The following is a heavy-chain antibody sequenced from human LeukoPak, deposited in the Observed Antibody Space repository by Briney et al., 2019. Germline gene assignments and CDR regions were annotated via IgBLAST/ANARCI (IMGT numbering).Heavy chain of an antibody. J-gene: IGHJ6*03. Sequence: SVKVSCKASGGTSSSYAISWVRQAPGQGLEWMGGIIPIFGTANYAQKFQGRVTITADESTSTAYMELSSLRSEDTAVYYCARSPAVRVWYYYMDVWGKGTTVTVFS. CDR3: ARSPAVRVWYYYMDV. CDR1: GGTSSSYA. V-gene: IGHV1-69*13. D-gene: IGHD6-6*01. CDR2: IIPIFGTA.